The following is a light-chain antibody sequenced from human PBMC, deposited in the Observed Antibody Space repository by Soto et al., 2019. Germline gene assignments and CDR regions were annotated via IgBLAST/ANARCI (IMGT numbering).Light chain of an antibody. Sequence: LSPGERATLSCRASQSVSSYLAWYQQKPGQAPRLLIYGASTRATGIPARFSGSGSGTEFTLTISSLQSEDFAVYYCQQYNNWPSWTFGQGTKVDIK. V-gene: IGKV3-15*01. J-gene: IGKJ1*01. CDR1: QSVSSY. CDR3: QQYNNWPSWT. CDR2: GAS.